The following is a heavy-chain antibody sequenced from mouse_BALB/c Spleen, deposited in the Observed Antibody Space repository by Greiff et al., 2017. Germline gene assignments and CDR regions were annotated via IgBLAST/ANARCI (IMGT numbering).Heavy chain of an antibody. Sequence: EVHLVESGGGLVKLGGSLKLSCAASGFTFSSYYMSWVRQTPEKRLELVAAINSNGGSTYYPDTVKGRFTISRDNAKNTLYLQMSSLKSEDTALYYCARQGGYYESAMDYWGQGTSVTVSS. D-gene: IGHD2-3*01. CDR3: ARQGGYYESAMDY. J-gene: IGHJ4*01. V-gene: IGHV5-6-2*01. CDR2: INSNGGST. CDR1: GFTFSSYY.